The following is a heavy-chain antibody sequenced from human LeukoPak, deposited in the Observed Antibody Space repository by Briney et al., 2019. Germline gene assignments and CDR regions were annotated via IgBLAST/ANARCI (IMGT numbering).Heavy chain of an antibody. CDR2: INPSGGST. V-gene: IGHV1-46*01. CDR3: AIEVAAAGGESFMDFDY. D-gene: IGHD6-13*01. J-gene: IGHJ4*02. CDR1: GYTFTSYD. Sequence: ASVKVSCKASGYTFTSYDINSVRQAPGQGLEWMGIINPSGGSTSYAQKFQGRVTMTRDMSTSTAYMELRSLRSDDTAVYYCAIEVAAAGGESFMDFDYWGQGTLVTVSS.